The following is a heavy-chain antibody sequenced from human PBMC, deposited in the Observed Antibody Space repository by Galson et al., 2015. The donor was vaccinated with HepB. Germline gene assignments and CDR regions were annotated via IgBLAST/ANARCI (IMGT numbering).Heavy chain of an antibody. Sequence: SLRLSCAASGFTFISYAMSWVRQAPGKGLEWVSGISGNGGSTYYADSVKGRFTISRDNSKNTLYLQMNSLRAEDTAVYYCAKLMVVAATLSPFDYWGQGTLVTVSS. D-gene: IGHD2-15*01. CDR3: AKLMVVAATLSPFDY. J-gene: IGHJ4*02. CDR1: GFTFISYA. CDR2: ISGNGGST. V-gene: IGHV3-23*01.